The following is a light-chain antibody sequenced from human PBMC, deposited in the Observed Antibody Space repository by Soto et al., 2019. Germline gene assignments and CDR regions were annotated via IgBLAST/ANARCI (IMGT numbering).Light chain of an antibody. Sequence: IQMTPSRSSVSSSVGDRVTRTRLAIQGIRNDLGWYQQKPGKVHKILIYAESTLQSGVTYRFSGSGSGTDFTLTIRSMQPEDVATYYCKKSNSAHLPFGGGTKVDLK. CDR3: KKSNSAHLP. CDR1: QGIRND. CDR2: AES. V-gene: IGKV1-27*01. J-gene: IGKJ4*01.